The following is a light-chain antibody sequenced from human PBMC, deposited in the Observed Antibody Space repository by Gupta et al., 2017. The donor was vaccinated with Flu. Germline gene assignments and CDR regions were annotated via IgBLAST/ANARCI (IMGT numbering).Light chain of an antibody. CDR3: QQYGTTPRT. V-gene: IGKV3-20*01. Sequence: IVFTQSPGTLSLSPRERATLSCRASQSVSSDYLAWYQQKPGQAPRLLIYGATSRATGIPDRFSGSGSGTDFTLTISRLEPEDVEVYYCQQYGTTPRTFGQGTKVEIK. CDR2: GAT. J-gene: IGKJ1*01. CDR1: QSVSSDY.